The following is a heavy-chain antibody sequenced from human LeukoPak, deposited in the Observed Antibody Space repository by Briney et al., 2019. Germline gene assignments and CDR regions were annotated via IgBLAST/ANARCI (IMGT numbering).Heavy chain of an antibody. V-gene: IGHV1-2*02. CDR2: INPNNGGT. Sequence: ASVKVSCKTSGFTFIGYYIHWVRQAPGQGLEWMGWINPNNGGTNYAQTFQDRVTMTRDTSISTAYMELSRLRSDDTAVYYCTRDLVGGTWASGYWGQGTLVTVSS. CDR1: GFTFIGYY. J-gene: IGHJ4*02. CDR3: TRDLVGGTWASGY. D-gene: IGHD1-14*01.